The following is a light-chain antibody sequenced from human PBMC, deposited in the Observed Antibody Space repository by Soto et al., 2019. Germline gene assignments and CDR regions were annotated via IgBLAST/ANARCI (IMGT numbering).Light chain of an antibody. CDR3: HQYASSPQT. CDR1: QSVAKNY. J-gene: IGKJ1*01. V-gene: IGKV3-20*01. CDR2: DAS. Sequence: EIVLTQSPGTLSLSPGERATLSCRARQSVAKNYLAWYQQEAGQAPRLLIYDASSRATGIPDRFSGSGSGTDFTLTISRLEPEDFAVYYCHQYASSPQTFGQGTKVEIK.